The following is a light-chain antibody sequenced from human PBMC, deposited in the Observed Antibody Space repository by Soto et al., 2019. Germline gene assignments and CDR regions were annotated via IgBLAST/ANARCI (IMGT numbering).Light chain of an antibody. CDR3: QQYDDWPPA. CDR1: QSVSSD. V-gene: IGKV3-15*01. J-gene: IGKJ1*01. Sequence: EIVLTQSPATLSVSPGERATLSCRASQSVSSDLAWYQQKPGQAPRLLMYDASTRASGIPARFSGSGSGTEFTLTISSLQSEDFAVYYCQQYDDWPPAFGQGTKVEIK. CDR2: DAS.